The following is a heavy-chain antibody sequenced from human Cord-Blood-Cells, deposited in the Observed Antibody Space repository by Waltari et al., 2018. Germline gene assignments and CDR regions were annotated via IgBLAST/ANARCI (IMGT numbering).Heavy chain of an antibody. V-gene: IGHV3-30*02. CDR3: AKSRLGKAVFDY. Sequence: QVQLVESGGGVVQPGGSLRLSCAASGFTFSSYGMHWVLQAPGKGLEWVAFIRYDGSNKYYADSVKGRFTISRDNSKNTLYLQMNSLRAEDTAVYYCAKSRLGKAVFDYWGQGTLVTVSS. J-gene: IGHJ4*02. CDR1: GFTFSSYG. CDR2: IRYDGSNK. D-gene: IGHD3-9*01.